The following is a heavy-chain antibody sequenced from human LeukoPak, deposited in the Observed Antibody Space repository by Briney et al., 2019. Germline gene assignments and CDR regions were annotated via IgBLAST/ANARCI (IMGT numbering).Heavy chain of an antibody. J-gene: IGHJ4*02. CDR1: GFTFNTYT. CDR2: ISGSTSTI. Sequence: PGGSLRLSCAASGFTFNTYTMNWVRQAPGKGLEWVSYISGSTSTISYADSVKGRFTISRDNAKNSLYLQMNSLRAEDTAVYYCAREYSGYDHYNPIDYWGQGTLVTVSS. CDR3: AREYSGYDHYNPIDY. V-gene: IGHV3-48*04. D-gene: IGHD5-12*01.